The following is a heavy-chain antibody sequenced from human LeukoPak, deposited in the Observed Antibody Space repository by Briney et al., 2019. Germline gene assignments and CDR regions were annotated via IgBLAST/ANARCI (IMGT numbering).Heavy chain of an antibody. CDR2: INTGNGNT. Sequence: ASVKVSCKASGYTFTSYAMHWVRQAPGQRLEWMGWINTGNGNTKYSQEFQGRVTITRDTSANTAYMELSSLRSEDMAVYYCARVGEDWFGPTYYYYYMDVWGKGTTVTVSS. CDR3: ARVGEDWFGPTYYYYYMDV. D-gene: IGHD3-10*01. J-gene: IGHJ6*03. CDR1: GYTFTSYA. V-gene: IGHV1-3*03.